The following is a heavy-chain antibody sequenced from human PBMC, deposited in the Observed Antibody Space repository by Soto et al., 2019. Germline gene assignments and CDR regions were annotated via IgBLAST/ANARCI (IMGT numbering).Heavy chain of an antibody. J-gene: IGHJ4*02. CDR3: ARRYGTVFDF. CDR1: GGSISSYY. CDR2: IYYSGST. Sequence: QVKLQESGPGLVKPSETLSLTCTVSGGSISSYYWSWIRQPPGKGLEWIGYIYYSGSTNYNPSLKSRVTISVDTSKNQFSLKLSSVTAADTAVYYCARRYGTVFDFWGQGTLVTVSS. D-gene: IGHD6-13*01. V-gene: IGHV4-59*01.